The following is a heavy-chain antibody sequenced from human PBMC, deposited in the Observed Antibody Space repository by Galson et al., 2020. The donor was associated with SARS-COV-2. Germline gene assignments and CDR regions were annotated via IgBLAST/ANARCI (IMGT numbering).Heavy chain of an antibody. V-gene: IGHV3-15*07. J-gene: IGHJ4*02. CDR2: IKNKAGGGTA. Sequence: GGSLRLSCAASGFTFSNAWMNWVRQAPGKGLEWVGHIKNKAGGGTADYATSVKGRFTISRDDSKNTVYVEMNSLKTEDTAVYYCTTGYGSNWNYWGQGTLVTVSS. CDR3: TTGYGSNWNY. CDR1: GFTFSNAW. D-gene: IGHD6-13*01.